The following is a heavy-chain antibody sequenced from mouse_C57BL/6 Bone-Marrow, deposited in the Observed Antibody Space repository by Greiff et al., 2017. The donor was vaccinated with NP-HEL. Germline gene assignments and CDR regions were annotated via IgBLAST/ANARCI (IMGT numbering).Heavy chain of an antibody. Sequence: QVQLQQPGAELVMPGASVKLSCKASGYTFTSYWMHWVKQRPGQGLEWIGEIDPSDSYTNYNQKFKGKSTLTVDKSSSTAYMQLSSLTSEDSAVYYGARDYDGGYYYAMDYWGQGTSVTVSS. J-gene: IGHJ4*01. CDR2: IDPSDSYT. D-gene: IGHD2-4*01. CDR1: GYTFTSYW. CDR3: ARDYDGGYYYAMDY. V-gene: IGHV1-69*01.